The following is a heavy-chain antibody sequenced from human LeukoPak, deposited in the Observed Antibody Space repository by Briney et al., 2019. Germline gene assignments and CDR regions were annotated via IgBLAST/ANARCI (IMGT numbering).Heavy chain of an antibody. CDR1: GDSITSPNW. V-gene: IGHV4-4*02. Sequence: PSETLSLTCDVSGDSITSPNWWSWVRQPPGKGLRWIGEIYHSGSTSYNPSLKSRVTIAVDKSRNQFSLKLTSVIAADTAVYYCARVVDTAPYYFDYWGQGTLVTVSS. J-gene: IGHJ4*02. CDR2: IYHSGST. D-gene: IGHD5-18*01. CDR3: ARVVDTAPYYFDY.